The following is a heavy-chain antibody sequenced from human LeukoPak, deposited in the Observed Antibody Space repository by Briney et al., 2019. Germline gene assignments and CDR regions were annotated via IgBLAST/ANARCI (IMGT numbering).Heavy chain of an antibody. J-gene: IGHJ4*02. CDR3: AKLVVRGDDTDY. D-gene: IGHD3-10*01. Sequence: GGSLRLSCAASGFTFSSYWMSWVRQAPGKGLEWVANIKQDGSEKYYADSVKGRFTISRDNSKNTLYLQMNSLRAEDTAVYYCAKLVVRGDDTDYWGQGTLVTVSS. CDR2: IKQDGSEK. CDR1: GFTFSSYW. V-gene: IGHV3-7*01.